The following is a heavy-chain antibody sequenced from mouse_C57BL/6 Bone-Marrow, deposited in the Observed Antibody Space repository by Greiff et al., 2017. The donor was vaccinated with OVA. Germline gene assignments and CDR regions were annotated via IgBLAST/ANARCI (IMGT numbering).Heavy chain of an antibody. D-gene: IGHD2-1*01. V-gene: IGHV1-4*01. J-gene: IGHJ3*01. CDR1: GYTFTSYT. CDR2: INPSSGYT. Sequence: QVQLQQSGAELARPGASVKMSCKASGYTFTSYTMHWVKQRPGQGLEWIGYINPSSGYTKYNQKFKDKATLTADKSSITAYMQLSSLTSEDSAVYYCAREDGNWFAYWGQGTLVTVSA. CDR3: AREDGNWFAY.